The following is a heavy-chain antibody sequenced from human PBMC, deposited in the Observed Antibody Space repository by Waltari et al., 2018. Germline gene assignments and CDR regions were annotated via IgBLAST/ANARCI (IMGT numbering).Heavy chain of an antibody. CDR2: IYSGGRT. CDR1: GFTVSSNY. V-gene: IGHV3-53*01. CDR3: ARRPAVAGTWAFDY. D-gene: IGHD6-19*01. J-gene: IGHJ4*02. Sequence: EVQLVESGGGLLQPGGSLRLSCAASGFTVSSNYMSWVRQAPGKGLEWVVVIYSGGRTYTAASVKGRFTISRDNSKNTLYLQMNSLRAEDTAVYYCARRPAVAGTWAFDYWGQGTLVTVSS.